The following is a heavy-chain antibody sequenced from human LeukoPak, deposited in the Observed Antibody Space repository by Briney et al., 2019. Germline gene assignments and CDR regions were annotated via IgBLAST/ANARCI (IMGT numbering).Heavy chain of an antibody. CDR1: GFTFSSYS. D-gene: IGHD6-19*01. CDR2: ISSSSYI. CDR3: ARDKEIAVAGTTFDY. J-gene: IGHJ4*02. V-gene: IGHV3-21*01. Sequence: GGSLRLSCAASGFTFSSYSMNWVRQAPGKGLEWVSSISSSSYIYYADSVKGRFTISRDNAKNSLYLQMNSLRAEDTAVYYCARDKEIAVAGTTFDYWGQGTLVTVSS.